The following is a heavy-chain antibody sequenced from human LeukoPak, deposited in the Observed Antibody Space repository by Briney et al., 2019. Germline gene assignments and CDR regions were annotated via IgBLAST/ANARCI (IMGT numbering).Heavy chain of an antibody. CDR2: IYPGDSDT. CDR3: ARQASSWYVHYYYMDV. Sequence: GVSLKSSCKGSGYSFTSYWIGWVRQMPGKGLEWMGIIYPGDSDTRYSPSFQGQVTISADKSISTAYLKWSSLKASDTAMYYCARQASSWYVHYYYMDVWGKGTTVTVSS. CDR1: GYSFTSYW. D-gene: IGHD6-13*01. J-gene: IGHJ6*03. V-gene: IGHV5-51*01.